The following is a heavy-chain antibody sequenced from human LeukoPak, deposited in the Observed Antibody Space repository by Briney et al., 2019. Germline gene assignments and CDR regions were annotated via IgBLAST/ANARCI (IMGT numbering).Heavy chain of an antibody. CDR3: ARVYSPRTVAGTGFDN. D-gene: IGHD6-19*01. CDR2: IYHSENT. CDR1: GDSISSSSYY. Sequence: SETLSLTCTVSGDSISSSSYYWGWIRQHPGKGLEWIGYIYHSENTNYNPSLKSRVTISVDTSKNQLSLKLSSVTAADTAVYYCARVYSPRTVAGTGFDNWGQGTLVTVSS. V-gene: IGHV4-31*03. J-gene: IGHJ4*02.